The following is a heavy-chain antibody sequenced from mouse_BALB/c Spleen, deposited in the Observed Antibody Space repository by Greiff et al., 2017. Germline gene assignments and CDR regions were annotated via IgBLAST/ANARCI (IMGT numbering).Heavy chain of an antibody. Sequence: VKLVESAAELARPGASVKMSCKASGYTFTSYTMHWVKQRPGQGLEWIGYINPSSGYTEYNQKFKDKTTLTADKSSSTAYMQLSSLTSEDSAVYYCASYGRAWFAYWGQGTLVTVSA. D-gene: IGHD1-2*01. CDR1: GYTFTSYT. J-gene: IGHJ3*01. V-gene: IGHV1-4*02. CDR2: INPSSGYT. CDR3: ASYGRAWFAY.